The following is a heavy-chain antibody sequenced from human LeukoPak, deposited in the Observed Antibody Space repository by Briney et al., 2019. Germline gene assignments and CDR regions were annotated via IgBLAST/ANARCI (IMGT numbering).Heavy chain of an antibody. CDR2: ISHDGSDK. Sequence: PGGSLRLSCAASGFTFSSYGMHWARQAPGKGLEWVAVISHDGSDKYYADSVKGRFTISRDNSKNTLYLQMNSLRTDDTAVYYCAKDETNVVVPAAMDYWGQGTLVTVSS. CDR3: AKDETNVVVPAAMDY. CDR1: GFTFSSYG. D-gene: IGHD2-2*01. V-gene: IGHV3-30*18. J-gene: IGHJ4*02.